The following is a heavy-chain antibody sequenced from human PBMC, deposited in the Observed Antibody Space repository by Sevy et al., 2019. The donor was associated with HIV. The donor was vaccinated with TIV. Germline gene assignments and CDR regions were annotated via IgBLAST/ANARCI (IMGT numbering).Heavy chain of an antibody. CDR2: IRSKDYGGAT. D-gene: IGHD3-22*01. J-gene: IGHJ4*02. CDR3: TRGYYYDSSGYSDY. Sequence: GGSLRLSCTGSGFTFGDYAMSWFRQAPGMGREWVGFIRSKDYGGATEYDASVKGRFTISRDDSKSIADLQMNSLKTEDTAVYYCTRGYYYDSSGYSDYWGQGTLVTVSS. CDR1: GFTFGDYA. V-gene: IGHV3-49*03.